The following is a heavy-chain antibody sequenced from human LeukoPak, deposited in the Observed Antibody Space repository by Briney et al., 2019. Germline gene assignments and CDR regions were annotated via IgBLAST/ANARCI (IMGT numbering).Heavy chain of an antibody. CDR1: GFRLSTYW. D-gene: IGHD2-2*01. J-gene: IGHJ6*04. CDR3: ARDGVSAALDV. V-gene: IGHV3-7*01. CDR2: IKQDGSEK. Sequence: GRSLRLSCAVSGFRLSTYWMSWVRQAPGKGLEWLTNIKQDGSEKYYVDSVKGRFTISRDNAKNSLYLQMNSLRTEDTAVYYCARDGVSAALDVWGKGTTVTVSS.